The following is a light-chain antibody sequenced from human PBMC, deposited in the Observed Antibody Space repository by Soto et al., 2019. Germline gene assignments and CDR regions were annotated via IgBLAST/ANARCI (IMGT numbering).Light chain of an antibody. CDR3: SSSRSSDTLEV. J-gene: IGLJ1*01. CDR1: SDDIGAYDY. CDR2: AVS. V-gene: IGLV2-14*01. Sequence: SVLAQPSSVSASPGQSISISCTGTSDDIGAYDYVSWYQQHPGKAPKLILYAVSNRPSGVSTRFSGSKSGNTASLTISGVQADDEADYYCSSSRSSDTLEVFGPGTKVTVL.